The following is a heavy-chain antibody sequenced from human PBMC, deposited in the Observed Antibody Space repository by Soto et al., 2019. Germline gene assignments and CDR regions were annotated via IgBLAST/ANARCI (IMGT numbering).Heavy chain of an antibody. Sequence: PGGSLRLSCAASGFPFGGHWMYWVRQSPGKGLVWVSRMNPDGTFASYADSVKGRFFTSRENAKNTLYLQMNSLRDEDTAVYYCAKDYSSVTDYWGQGTLVTV. CDR3: AKDYSSVTDY. D-gene: IGHD3-10*01. V-gene: IGHV3-74*01. J-gene: IGHJ4*02. CDR1: GFPFGGHW. CDR2: MNPDGTFA.